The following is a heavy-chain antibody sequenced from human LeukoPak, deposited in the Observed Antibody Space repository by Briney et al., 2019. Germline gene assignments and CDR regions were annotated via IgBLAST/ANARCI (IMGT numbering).Heavy chain of an antibody. V-gene: IGHV3-66*01. J-gene: IGHJ4*02. CDR3: AVSWHLDY. D-gene: IGHD6-13*01. CDR1: GFTFSSYA. Sequence: GGSLRLSCAASGFTFSSYAMSWVRQAPGKGLEWVSVIYSGGSTYYADSVKGRFTISRDNSKNTLYLQMNSLRAEDTAVYYCAVSWHLDYWGQGTLVTVSS. CDR2: IYSGGST.